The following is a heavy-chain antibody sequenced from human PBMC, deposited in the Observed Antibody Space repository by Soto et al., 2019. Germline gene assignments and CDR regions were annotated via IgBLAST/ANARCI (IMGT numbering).Heavy chain of an antibody. CDR1: GVTFCGSG. CDR2: IRSKANNYAT. J-gene: IGHJ4*02. V-gene: IGHV3-73*01. Sequence: PGGSLRLSCAASGVTFCGSGMDWVRQAAGKGLEWVGRIRSKANNYATAYTASVRGRFTISRDDSKNTAYLHMNSLKTEDTAVYYCTSPLVVPPPDWGQGTLVTVSS. CDR3: TSPLVVPPPD.